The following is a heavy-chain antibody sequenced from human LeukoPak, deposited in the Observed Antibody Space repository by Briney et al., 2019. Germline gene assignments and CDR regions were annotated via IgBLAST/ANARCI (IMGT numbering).Heavy chain of an antibody. V-gene: IGHV3-48*01. J-gene: IGHJ5*02. CDR1: GFTFSSYS. CDR2: ISSSSSSTI. CDR3: ARSYSSGSNWFDP. Sequence: GGSLRLSCAASGFTFSSYSMNWVRQAPGKGLEWVSYISSSSSSTIYYADSVKGRFTISRDNAKNSLYLQMNSLRAEDTAVYSCARSYSSGSNWFDPWGQGTLVTVSS. D-gene: IGHD6-19*01.